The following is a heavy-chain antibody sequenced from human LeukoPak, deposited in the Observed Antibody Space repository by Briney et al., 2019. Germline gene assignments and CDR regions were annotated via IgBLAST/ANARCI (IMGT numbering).Heavy chain of an antibody. Sequence: SETLSITCAVYGGSFSRYYWSWIRQPPGKGLEWIGEINHSGSTNYNPSLKSRVTISVDTSLKLSSVTAADTAVYYCARRGIAARRPPEYWGQGTLVTVSS. J-gene: IGHJ4*02. V-gene: IGHV4-34*01. D-gene: IGHD6-6*01. CDR3: ARRGIAARRPPEY. CDR1: GGSFSRYY. CDR2: INHSGST.